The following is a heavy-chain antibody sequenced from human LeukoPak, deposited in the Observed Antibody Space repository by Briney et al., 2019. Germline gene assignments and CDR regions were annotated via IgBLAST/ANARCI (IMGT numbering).Heavy chain of an antibody. D-gene: IGHD6-19*01. Sequence: PSETLSLTCAVSGGSISSGGYSWNWIRQPPGKGLEWIGYIYYSGSTNYNPSLKSRVTISVDKSKNQFSLKLSSVTAADTAVYYCARAAVAARWFDPWGQGTLVTVSS. J-gene: IGHJ5*02. CDR3: ARAAVAARWFDP. CDR1: GGSISSGGYS. V-gene: IGHV4-30-4*07. CDR2: IYYSGST.